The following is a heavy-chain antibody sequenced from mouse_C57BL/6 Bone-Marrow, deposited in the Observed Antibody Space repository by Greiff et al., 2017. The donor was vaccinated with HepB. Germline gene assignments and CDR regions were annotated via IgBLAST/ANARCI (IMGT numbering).Heavy chain of an antibody. D-gene: IGHD1-1*01. V-gene: IGHV7-1*01. CDR2: SRNKANDYTT. CDR3: ARDYYGSSYVRYWYFDV. J-gene: IGHJ1*03. Sequence: EVQVVESGGGLVQSGRSLRLSCATSGFTFSDFYMEWVRQAPGKGLEWIAASRNKANDYTTEYSASVKGRFIVSRDTSQSILYLQMNALRAEDTAIYYCARDYYGSSYVRYWYFDVWGTGTTVTVSS. CDR1: GFTFSDFY.